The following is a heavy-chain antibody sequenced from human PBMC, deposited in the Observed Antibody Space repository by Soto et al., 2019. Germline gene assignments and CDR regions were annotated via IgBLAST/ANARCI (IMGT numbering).Heavy chain of an antibody. CDR2: IYYDGTT. D-gene: IGHD6-19*01. CDR1: GGSVSPYY. Sequence: QVQLQESGPGLVKPSETLSLTSTVSGGSVSPYYWSWVRQPPGKGLEWIAYIYYDGTTNYNPSLKSRVTISVDTSKNQFSLKLTSVTAADTAVYYCARGRHWLDYWGQGTLLTVSS. CDR3: ARGRHWLDY. J-gene: IGHJ4*02. V-gene: IGHV4-59*02.